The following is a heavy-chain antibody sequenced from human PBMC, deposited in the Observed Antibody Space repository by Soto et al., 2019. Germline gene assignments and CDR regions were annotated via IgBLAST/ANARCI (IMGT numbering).Heavy chain of an antibody. CDR2: ISAYNGNT. J-gene: IGHJ6*03. CDR1: GYTFTSYG. V-gene: IGHV1-18*01. Sequence: ASVKVSCTASGYTFTSYGISWVRQAPGQGLEWMGWISAYNGNTNYAQKLQGRVTMTTDTSTSTAYMELRSLRSDDTAVYYCARQARLRFLEWLPQRIPYSYHYMDVWGKGTTVTVSS. D-gene: IGHD3-3*01. CDR3: ARQARLRFLEWLPQRIPYSYHYMDV.